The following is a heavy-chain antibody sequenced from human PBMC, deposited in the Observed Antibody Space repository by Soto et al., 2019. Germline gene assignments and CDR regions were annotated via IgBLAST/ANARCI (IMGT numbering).Heavy chain of an antibody. Sequence: QVQLVQSGAEVKKPGASVKVSCKASGYTFTGYYMHWVRQAPGQGLEWMGWINPNSGGTNYAQKFRGWVTMTRDTSISTAYMELSGLRSDDTAVYYCARTHSGYDTGYFDYWGQGTLVTVSS. J-gene: IGHJ4*02. CDR1: GYTFTGYY. CDR3: ARTHSGYDTGYFDY. D-gene: IGHD5-12*01. CDR2: INPNSGGT. V-gene: IGHV1-2*04.